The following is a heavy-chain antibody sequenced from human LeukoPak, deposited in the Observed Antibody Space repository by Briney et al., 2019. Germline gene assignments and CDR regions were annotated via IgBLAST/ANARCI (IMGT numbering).Heavy chain of an antibody. Sequence: GGSLRLSCAASGFTFSGYWMLWVRQAPGKGLVWVSRTNRDDSDTSYADSVKGRFTVSRDKAKSTLYLQMNSLRVEDTAVYYCARSANYFDTSGQDYWGQGTLVTVSS. CDR2: TNRDDSDT. D-gene: IGHD3-22*01. V-gene: IGHV3-74*01. J-gene: IGHJ4*02. CDR3: ARSANYFDTSGQDY. CDR1: GFTFSGYW.